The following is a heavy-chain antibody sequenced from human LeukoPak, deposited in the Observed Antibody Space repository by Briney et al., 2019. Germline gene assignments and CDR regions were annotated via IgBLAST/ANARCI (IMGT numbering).Heavy chain of an antibody. CDR3: YDSAY. Sequence: PGGSLRLSCSASGFKFSSYSMKWVRQTPGKGLEWVAFIRYDGTNKSYADSVKGRFTISRDNSKNTLYLQMNSLRTEDTAVYYCYDSAYWGQGTLVTVSS. J-gene: IGHJ4*02. CDR2: IRYDGTNK. V-gene: IGHV3-30*02. CDR1: GFKFSSYS. D-gene: IGHD1-1*01.